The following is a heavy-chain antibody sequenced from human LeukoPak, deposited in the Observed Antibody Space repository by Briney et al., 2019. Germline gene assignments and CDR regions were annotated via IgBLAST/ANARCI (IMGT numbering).Heavy chain of an antibody. V-gene: IGHV1-2*02. Sequence: ASVKVSCKASGYTFTGCYMHWVRQAPGQGLEWMGWINPNSGGTNYAQKFQGRVTMTRGTSISTAYMEVSRLSSDDTAVYYCARDRCSGASCYPDYWGQGTLVTVSS. J-gene: IGHJ4*02. CDR2: INPNSGGT. CDR1: GYTFTGCY. D-gene: IGHD2-15*01. CDR3: ARDRCSGASCYPDY.